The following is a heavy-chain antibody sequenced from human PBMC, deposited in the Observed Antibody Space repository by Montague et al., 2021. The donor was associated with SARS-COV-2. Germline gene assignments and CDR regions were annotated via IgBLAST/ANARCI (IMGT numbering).Heavy chain of an antibody. CDR1: GRSFSGYF. CDR2: IKHTGFT. D-gene: IGHD3-10*01. J-gene: IGHJ4*02. Sequence: SETLSLTCAVYGRSFSGYFWTWVRQSPGKGLEWIGEIKHTGFTNYNPSLKSRVTISMDTSKNQFSLRLTSVTAADTAVYYCARGKDDITVALVVISSSSYFDSWSRGTPVTVSS. CDR3: ARGKDDITVALVVISSSSYFDS. V-gene: IGHV4-34*01.